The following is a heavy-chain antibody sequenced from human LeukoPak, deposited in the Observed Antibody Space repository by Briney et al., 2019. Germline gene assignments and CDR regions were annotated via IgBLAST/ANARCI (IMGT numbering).Heavy chain of an antibody. CDR3: ASSVGSTDY. Sequence: SETLSLTCAVYGESLSKYYWTWIRQSPGKGLEWIGEINHRGSTNHNPSLKSRVTLSVVTSKHQFSLKLTSLTAADAAVYYCASSVGSTDYWGQGTLVTVSS. D-gene: IGHD1-26*01. CDR1: GESLSKYY. J-gene: IGHJ4*02. CDR2: INHRGST. V-gene: IGHV4-34*01.